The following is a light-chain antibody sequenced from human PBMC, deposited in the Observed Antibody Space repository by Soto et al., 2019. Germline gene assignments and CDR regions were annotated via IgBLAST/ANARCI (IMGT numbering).Light chain of an antibody. V-gene: IGLV2-14*01. CDR1: SSGVGGYNY. CDR3: SSYTNTTTLEV. CDR2: EVS. J-gene: IGLJ1*01. Sequence: QSVLTQPASVSGSPGQSITISCAGTSSGVGGYNYVSWYQQHPGKAPKLLLYEVSNRPSWVSDRFSGSKSANTASLTISGLQAEDEANYYCSSYTNTTTLEVFGPGTKVTVL.